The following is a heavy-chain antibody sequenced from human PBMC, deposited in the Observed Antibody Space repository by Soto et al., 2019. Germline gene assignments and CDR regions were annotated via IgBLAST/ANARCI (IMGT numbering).Heavy chain of an antibody. J-gene: IGHJ2*01. V-gene: IGHV1-18*01. CDR1: GYTFTSYG. Sequence: QVQLVQSGAEVKKPGASVKVSCKASGYTFTSYGISWVRQAPGQGLEWMGWISAYNGNTNYAQKLQGRVTMTTDTSMSTAYMELRSLRSDDTAVYYCARVSSPDDYGDYVDWYFDLWGRGTLVTVSS. CDR2: ISAYNGNT. D-gene: IGHD4-17*01. CDR3: ARVSSPDDYGDYVDWYFDL.